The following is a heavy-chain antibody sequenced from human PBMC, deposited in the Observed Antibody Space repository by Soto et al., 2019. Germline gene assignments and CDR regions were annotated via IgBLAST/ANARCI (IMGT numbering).Heavy chain of an antibody. CDR1: GDSISNYY. Sequence: PSETLSLTCTVSGDSISNYYWSWIRQPPGKRLEWIACMQYRGFSIYNPSLESRVTMSVDPSKNQFSLTVTSVNAADTAVYYCAKYRRSEAEGYTLDYWGRGTLVTVSS. CDR3: AKYRRSEAEGYTLDY. D-gene: IGHD6-13*01. J-gene: IGHJ4*02. CDR2: MQYRGFS. V-gene: IGHV4-59*01.